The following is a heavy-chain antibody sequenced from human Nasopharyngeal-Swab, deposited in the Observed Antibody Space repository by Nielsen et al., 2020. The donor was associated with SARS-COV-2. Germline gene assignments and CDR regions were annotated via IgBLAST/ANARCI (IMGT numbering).Heavy chain of an antibody. J-gene: IGHJ6*02. V-gene: IGHV4-34*01. CDR1: GGSFSGYS. CDR3: ASGPFGPGDSYYYYGLDV. Sequence: SETLSLTCAVYGGSFSGYSWSWIRQPPGKGLEWIGEINHSGITNYNPSLKSRITISVDTSKNQFSLKKRSVTAADTAVYYCASGPFGPGDSYYYYGLDVWGQGTTVTVSS. CDR2: INHSGIT. D-gene: IGHD3/OR15-3a*01.